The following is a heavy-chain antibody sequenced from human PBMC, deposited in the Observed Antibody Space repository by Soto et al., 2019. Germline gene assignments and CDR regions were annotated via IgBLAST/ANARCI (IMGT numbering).Heavy chain of an antibody. D-gene: IGHD3-10*01. Sequence: QLQLQESGPGLVKPSETLSLTCTVSGGSISSSAYYWGWIRQPPGKGLEWIGSIYYSGSTYYNPSLKSRVPSAVDTSKHQFSRKLTSVTAADTAVFYCARHSSGSWVYYYYMDVWGKGTTVTVSS. V-gene: IGHV4-39*01. CDR3: ARHSSGSWVYYYYMDV. J-gene: IGHJ6*03. CDR1: GGSISSSAYY. CDR2: IYYSGST.